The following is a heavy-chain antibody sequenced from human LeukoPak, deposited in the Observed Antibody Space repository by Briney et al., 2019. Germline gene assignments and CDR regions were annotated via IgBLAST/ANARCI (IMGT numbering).Heavy chain of an antibody. J-gene: IGHJ4*02. CDR1: GYSISSGYY. Sequence: SETLSLTCAVSGYSISSGYYWGWIRQPPGKGLEWIGSIYHSGSTYYNPSLKSRVTISVDTSKNQFTLKLSAVTAADTAVYNCARAAAAGYNYWGQGTLVTVSS. V-gene: IGHV4-38-2*01. D-gene: IGHD6-13*01. CDR2: IYHSGST. CDR3: ARAAAAGYNY.